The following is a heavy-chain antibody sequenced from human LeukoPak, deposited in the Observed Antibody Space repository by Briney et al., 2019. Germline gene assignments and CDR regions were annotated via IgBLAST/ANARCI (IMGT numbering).Heavy chain of an antibody. CDR3: ARRNILTEGEAFDI. CDR2: IYNSRST. CDR1: GGSISSYY. J-gene: IGHJ3*02. D-gene: IGHD3-9*01. Sequence: PSETLSLTCTVSGGSISSYYWTWIRQPPGKELEWIGYIYNSRSTNYYPSLKSRVTISVRTSENQFPAKLNSVTAADTAVYYCARRNILTEGEAFDIWGQGTMVTVSS. V-gene: IGHV4-59*08.